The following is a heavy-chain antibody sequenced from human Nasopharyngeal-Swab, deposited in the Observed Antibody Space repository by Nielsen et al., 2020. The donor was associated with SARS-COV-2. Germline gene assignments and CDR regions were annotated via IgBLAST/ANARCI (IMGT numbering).Heavy chain of an antibody. CDR3: ARGLGIFGFPRGGMDV. D-gene: IGHD3-3*01. J-gene: IGHJ6*02. CDR2: INAGNGNT. Sequence: VQVSCKASGYTFTSYAMHWVRQAPGQRLEWMGWINAGNGNTKYSQKFQGRVTITRDTSASTAYMELSSLRSEDTAVYYCARGLGIFGFPRGGMDVWGQGTTVTVSS. CDR1: GYTFTSYA. V-gene: IGHV1-3*01.